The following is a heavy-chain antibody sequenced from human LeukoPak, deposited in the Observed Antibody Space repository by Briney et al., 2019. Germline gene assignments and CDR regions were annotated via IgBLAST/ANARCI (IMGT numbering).Heavy chain of an antibody. CDR2: ISSSGSTI. V-gene: IGHV3-11*01. Sequence: GGSLRLSCAASGFTFSDYYMSWIRQAPGKGLEWVSYISSSGSTIYYADSVKGRFTISRDNSKNTLYLQMNSLRAEETAVYYCTKDVRGVAGGFDYWGQGTLVTVSS. D-gene: IGHD6-19*01. J-gene: IGHJ4*02. CDR1: GFTFSDYY. CDR3: TKDVRGVAGGFDY.